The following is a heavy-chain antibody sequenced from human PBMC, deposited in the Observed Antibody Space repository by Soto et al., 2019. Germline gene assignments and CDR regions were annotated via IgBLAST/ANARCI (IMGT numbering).Heavy chain of an antibody. Sequence: PGGSLRLSCAASGFTFIGSAMHWVRQAPGKGLEWVVMIPYDGRSEHYADSVKGRFSIFRDNSKNTLYLQMSSLRFEDTAVYYCARDGPSGSYFGMDVWGQGTTVTVSS. CDR1: GFTFIGSA. CDR3: ARDGPSGSYFGMDV. J-gene: IGHJ6*02. D-gene: IGHD3-10*01. V-gene: IGHV3-30*04. CDR2: IPYDGRSE.